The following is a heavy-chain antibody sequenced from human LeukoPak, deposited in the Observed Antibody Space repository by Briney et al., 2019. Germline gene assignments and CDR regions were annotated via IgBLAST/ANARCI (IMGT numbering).Heavy chain of an antibody. CDR2: INTGNGVT. Sequence: ASVKVSCKASGYTFTRNARHWVRQTPGQRLKWMGWINTGNGVTKYSQKFQGRVTITRDISASTVYMELSSLTSEDTAVYYCARGRILLWFGDSPDFDYWGQGTLVPSPQ. J-gene: IGHJ4*02. CDR1: GYTFTRNA. D-gene: IGHD3-10*01. CDR3: ARGRILLWFGDSPDFDY. V-gene: IGHV1-3*04.